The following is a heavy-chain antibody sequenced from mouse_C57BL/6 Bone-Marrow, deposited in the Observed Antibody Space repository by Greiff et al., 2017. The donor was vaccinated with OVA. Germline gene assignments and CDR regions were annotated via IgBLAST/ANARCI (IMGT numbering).Heavy chain of an antibody. CDR3: ASQTWFAY. CDR1: GYTFTSSW. J-gene: IGHJ3*01. CDR2: IDPSDSYT. Sequence: QVQLQQSGAELVMPGASVKLSCKASGYTFTSSWMHWVKQRPGQGLEWIGEIDPSDSYTNYNQKFKGKSTLTVDKSSSTAYMQLSSLTAEDSAVYYSASQTWFAYWGQGTLVTVSA. V-gene: IGHV1-69*01.